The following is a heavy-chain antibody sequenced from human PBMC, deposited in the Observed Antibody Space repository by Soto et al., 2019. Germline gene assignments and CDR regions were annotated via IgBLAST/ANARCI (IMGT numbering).Heavy chain of an antibody. V-gene: IGHV1-69*12. CDR2: IIPIFGTA. J-gene: IGHJ4*02. CDR1: GGTFSSYA. D-gene: IGHD5-18*01. Sequence: QVQLVQSGAEVKKPGSSVKVSCKASGGTFSSYAISWVRQAPGQRLEWMGGIIPIFGTANYAQKFQGRVTITADESTSTAYMELSSLRSEDTSVYYCARLLHGYSPVFDYWGQGTLVTVSS. CDR3: ARLLHGYSPVFDY.